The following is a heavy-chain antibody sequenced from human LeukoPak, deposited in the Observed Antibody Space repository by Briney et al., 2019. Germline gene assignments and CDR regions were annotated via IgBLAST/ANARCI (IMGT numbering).Heavy chain of an antibody. CDR2: IDGSGTTT. J-gene: IGHJ4*02. CDR3: AKKSVPNTSPTFDY. Sequence: PGGSLRLSCAASGFPFNTYAMNWVRQAPGKGLEWVSGIDGSGTTTFYADSVKGRFTISRDNSMNTVYLQMNSLRAEDTAVYYCAKKSVPNTSPTFDYWGQGALVTVSS. CDR1: GFPFNTYA. V-gene: IGHV3-23*05. D-gene: IGHD2-2*02.